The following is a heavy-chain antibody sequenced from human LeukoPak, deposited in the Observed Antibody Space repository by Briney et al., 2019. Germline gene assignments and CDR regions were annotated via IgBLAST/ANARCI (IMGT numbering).Heavy chain of an antibody. D-gene: IGHD6-13*01. CDR1: GGSISSYY. V-gene: IGHV4-59*01. J-gene: IGHJ4*02. CDR2: IYYSGST. Sequence: SETLSLTCTVSGGSISSYYWSWIRQPPGQGLEWIGYIYYSGSTNYNPSLKSRVTISVDTSKYQFSLNLSSVTAADTAVYYCARIAAAGHGFDYWGQGTLVTVSS. CDR3: ARIAAAGHGFDY.